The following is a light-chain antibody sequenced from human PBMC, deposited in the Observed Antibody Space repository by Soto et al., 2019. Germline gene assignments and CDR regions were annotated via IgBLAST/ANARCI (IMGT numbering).Light chain of an antibody. Sequence: EIVLTQSPGTLSLSPGERATLSCRASQSVSSSYLAWYQQKPGQAPRLLIYGASSRATGIPDRFSGSGSGTDFTLTISGLEPEDFAVYYCQQYVSSPRTFGQGTKVDIK. CDR1: QSVSSSY. J-gene: IGKJ1*01. CDR2: GAS. V-gene: IGKV3-20*01. CDR3: QQYVSSPRT.